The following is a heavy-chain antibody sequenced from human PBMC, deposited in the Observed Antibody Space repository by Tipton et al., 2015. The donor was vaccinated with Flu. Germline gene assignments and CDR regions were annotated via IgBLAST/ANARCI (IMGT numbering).Heavy chain of an antibody. Sequence: VQSGGSLRVSCAASGFTFSGSGMHWVRQAPGKGLEWVAFIRHDESDKYYADSVKGRLTISRDNSKNALYLLISSLRPEDTAVYYCAKDGWDTSGWYPFDYWGQGTLVTVSA. J-gene: IGHJ4*02. CDR1: GFTFSGSG. CDR3: AKDGWDTSGWYPFDY. CDR2: IRHDESDK. D-gene: IGHD6-19*01. V-gene: IGHV3-30*02.